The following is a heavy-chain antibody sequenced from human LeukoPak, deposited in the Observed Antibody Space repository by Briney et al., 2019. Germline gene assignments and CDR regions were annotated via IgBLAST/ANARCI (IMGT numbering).Heavy chain of an antibody. CDR3: ARDIGGDTDGRASYWFAP. Sequence: PAETLSLTCTVSGGSIRSHSWHWIRQSPGKGLEWIGSINYSGTTTYKPSLKSRVTLSVDTSKNQFSLKLTSVTAADTAVYYCARDIGGDTDGRASYWFAPWGQGTLVTVSS. D-gene: IGHD1-1*01. CDR1: GGSIRSHS. CDR2: INYSGTT. J-gene: IGHJ5*02. V-gene: IGHV4-59*11.